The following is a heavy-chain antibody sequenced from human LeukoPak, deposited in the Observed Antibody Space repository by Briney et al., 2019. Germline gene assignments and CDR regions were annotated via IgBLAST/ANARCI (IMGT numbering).Heavy chain of an antibody. V-gene: IGHV4-59*01. CDR2: IYYSGST. D-gene: IGHD1-14*01. J-gene: IGHJ3*02. CDR1: GGSISSYY. CDR3: ARNRFPGAFDI. Sequence: PSETLSLTCTVSGGSISSYYWSWIRQPPGKGLEWIGYIYYSGSTNYNPSLKSRVTISVDTSKNQFSLKLSSVTAADTAVYYCARNRFPGAFDIWGQGTMVTVSS.